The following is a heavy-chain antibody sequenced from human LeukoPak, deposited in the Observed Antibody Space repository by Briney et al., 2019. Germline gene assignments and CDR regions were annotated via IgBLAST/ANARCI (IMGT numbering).Heavy chain of an antibody. V-gene: IGHV7-4-1*02. Sequence: ASVTVSCKASGYTFTGYYMHWVRQAPGQGLEWMGWINTNTGNPTYAQGFTGRFVFSLDTSVSTAYLQISSLKAEDTAVYYCARSHSEFDYWGQGTLVTVSS. J-gene: IGHJ4*02. D-gene: IGHD2-21*01. CDR2: INTNTGNP. CDR3: ARSHSEFDY. CDR1: GYTFTGYY.